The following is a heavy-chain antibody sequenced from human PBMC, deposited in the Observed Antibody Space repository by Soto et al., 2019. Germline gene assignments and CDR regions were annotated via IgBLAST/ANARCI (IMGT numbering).Heavy chain of an antibody. CDR2: IYYSGST. CDR3: ARDGGGYYYGLGDY. Sequence: QVQLQESGPGLVKPSQTLSLTCTVSGGSISSGDYYWSWIRQPPGKGLEWIGYIYYSGSTYYNPSLKSRVTIPVDTSKNPFSLKLRSVTAADTAVYYCARDGGGYYYGLGDYWGQGTLVTVSS. J-gene: IGHJ4*02. CDR1: GGSISSGDYY. D-gene: IGHD3-22*01. V-gene: IGHV4-30-4*01.